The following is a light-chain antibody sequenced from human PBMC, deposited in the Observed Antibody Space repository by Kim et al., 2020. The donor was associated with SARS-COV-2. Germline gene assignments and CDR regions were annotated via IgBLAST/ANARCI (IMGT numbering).Light chain of an antibody. Sequence: IVLTQSPATLSVSPGERVTISCRTSQNVKNFLAWYQHRPGQAPRLLFSDASTRATGSPARFSGSGSGTDFALTITSLEPDDVAVYYCQQRSSWPLYAFGQGTKGDI. CDR2: DAS. V-gene: IGKV3-11*01. J-gene: IGKJ2*01. CDR1: QNVKNF. CDR3: QQRSSWPLYA.